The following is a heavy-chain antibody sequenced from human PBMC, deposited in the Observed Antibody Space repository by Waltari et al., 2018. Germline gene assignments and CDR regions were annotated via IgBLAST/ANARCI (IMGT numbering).Heavy chain of an antibody. J-gene: IGHJ4*02. CDR3: AREFGSGSYLYFDY. CDR2: SYYSGST. CDR1: GGSISSYY. D-gene: IGHD3-10*01. Sequence: QVQLQESGPGLVKPSETLSLTCTVSGGSISSYYWSWIRQPPGKGLEWIGYSYYSGSTNYNPSLKSRVTISVDTSKNQFSLKLSSVTAADTAVYYCAREFGSGSYLYFDYWGQGTLVTVSS. V-gene: IGHV4-59*01.